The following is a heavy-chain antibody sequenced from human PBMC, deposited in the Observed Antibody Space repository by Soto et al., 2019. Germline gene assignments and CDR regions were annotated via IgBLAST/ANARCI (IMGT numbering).Heavy chain of an antibody. CDR2: ISWNSGSI. CDR1: GFTFDDYA. Sequence: GGSLRLSCAASGFTFDDYAMHWVRQAPGKGLEWVSGISWNSGSIGYADSVKGRFTISRDNVKNSLYLQMNSLRAEDTALYYCAKDRAQMTTVTIDYWGQGTLVTVSS. J-gene: IGHJ4*02. CDR3: AKDRAQMTTVTIDY. V-gene: IGHV3-9*01. D-gene: IGHD4-17*01.